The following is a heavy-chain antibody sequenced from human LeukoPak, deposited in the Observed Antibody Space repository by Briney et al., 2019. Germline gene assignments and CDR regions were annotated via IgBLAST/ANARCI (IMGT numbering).Heavy chain of an antibody. J-gene: IGHJ5*02. D-gene: IGHD6-6*01. CDR1: GASISTYY. Sequence: PSETLSLTCTVSGASISTYYWTWIRQPPGKGLEWIGYIFYSGSTTYNPSLKSRVTISLDTSKNQFSLRLSSVTAADTAVYYCATVGGSSPYHWFDPWGQGTLVTVSS. CDR2: IFYSGST. CDR3: ATVGGSSPYHWFDP. V-gene: IGHV4-59*08.